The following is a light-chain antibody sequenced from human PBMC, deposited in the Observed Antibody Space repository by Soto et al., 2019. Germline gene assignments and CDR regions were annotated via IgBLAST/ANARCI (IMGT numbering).Light chain of an antibody. CDR3: QQYAGSPLA. CDR2: GAS. Sequence: EIVLTQSPGTLSLSPGERATLSCRASQSVSSTYLAWYQQRPGQAPRLLIYGASSRATGIPDRFSRSGSGTDFTLTISRLEPEDFAVYYCQQYAGSPLAFGGGTKVEIK. V-gene: IGKV3-20*01. CDR1: QSVSSTY. J-gene: IGKJ4*01.